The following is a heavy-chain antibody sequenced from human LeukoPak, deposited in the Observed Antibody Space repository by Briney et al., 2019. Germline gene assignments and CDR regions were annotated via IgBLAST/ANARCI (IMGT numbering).Heavy chain of an antibody. J-gene: IGHJ4*02. Sequence: PGGSLRLSCAASGFTFSNSGMHWVRQAPGKGLEWVALIWYDGSNKYYADSVRGRFTISRDNSKNTLYLQMKSLRVEDTAVYYCARAGVGAIYYFDYWGQGTLVTVSS. D-gene: IGHD1-26*01. CDR1: GFTFSNSG. CDR3: ARAGVGAIYYFDY. CDR2: IWYDGSNK. V-gene: IGHV3-33*01.